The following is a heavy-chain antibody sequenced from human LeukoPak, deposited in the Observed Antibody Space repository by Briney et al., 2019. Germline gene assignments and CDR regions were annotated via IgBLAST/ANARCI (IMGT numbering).Heavy chain of an antibody. CDR1: GGSISSISYY. CDR2: VFYSGNT. Sequence: SETLSLTCTVSGGSISSISYYWSWIRQPPGKALEWIGYVFYSGNTKYNPSLKSRVTISLDTSKNQFSLKLTSVTAADTAVYYCARGTNIGAGNYDSWGQGTLVIVSS. J-gene: IGHJ4*02. D-gene: IGHD5-12*01. V-gene: IGHV4-61*01. CDR3: ARGTNIGAGNYDS.